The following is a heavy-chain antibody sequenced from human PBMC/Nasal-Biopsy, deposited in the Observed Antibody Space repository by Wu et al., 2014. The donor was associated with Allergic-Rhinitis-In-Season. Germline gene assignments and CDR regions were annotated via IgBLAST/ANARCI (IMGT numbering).Heavy chain of an antibody. D-gene: IGHD3-10*01. CDR3: ASEFYFASGRSWNY. J-gene: IGHJ4*02. V-gene: IGHV3-21*04. Sequence: LRLSCAASGFSFSGHTMNWVRQAPGKGLEWVSSIGWSGANMHYADSVEGRFTISRDNAKNSLYLQMSSLRAEDTALYYCASEFYFASGRSWNYWGQGTLVTVS. CDR2: IGWSGANM. CDR1: GFSFSGHT.